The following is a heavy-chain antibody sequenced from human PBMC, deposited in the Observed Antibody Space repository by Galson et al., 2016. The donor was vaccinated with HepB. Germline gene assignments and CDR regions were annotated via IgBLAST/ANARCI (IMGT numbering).Heavy chain of an antibody. D-gene: IGHD5-12*01. CDR3: TRDHHGRLRIDY. CDR1: GFTVSSNY. Sequence: SLRLSCAASGFTVSSNYMSWVRQAQGEGLEWVSIIHRGGDTYYADSVKGRFTISRDISQNTLFLQMNSLRDEDTAVYYCTRDHHGRLRIDYWGQGTLVTVSS. J-gene: IGHJ4*02. V-gene: IGHV3-53*01. CDR2: IHRGGDT.